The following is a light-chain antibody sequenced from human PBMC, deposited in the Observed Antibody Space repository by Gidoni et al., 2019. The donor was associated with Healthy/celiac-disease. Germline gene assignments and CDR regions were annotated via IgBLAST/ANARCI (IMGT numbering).Light chain of an antibody. J-gene: IGKJ2*01. Sequence: IVFTQSPATLSLSPGERATLSCGASQSVSSSYLAWYQQKPGLAPRLLIYDAASRATGIPDRFSGSGSGTDFTLTISRREPEDVAVYYCQQYGSSPYIFGQGTKLEIK. CDR2: DAA. CDR1: QSVSSSY. CDR3: QQYGSSPYI. V-gene: IGKV3D-20*01.